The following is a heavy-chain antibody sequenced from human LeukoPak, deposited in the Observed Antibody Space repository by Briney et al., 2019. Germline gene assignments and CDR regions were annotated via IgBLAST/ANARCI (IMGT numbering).Heavy chain of an antibody. Sequence: GGSLRLSCAASGFTASNAWMAGDPHAPGEGLGWVANINQDGRTKQYVDSVRGRFTISRDNAKNSLYLQMNSLRAEDTALYHCARDMSGSLDYWGQGTLVTVSS. J-gene: IGHJ4*02. D-gene: IGHD6-13*01. CDR3: ARDMSGSLDY. V-gene: IGHV3-7*01. CDR2: INQDGRTK. CDR1: GFTASNAW.